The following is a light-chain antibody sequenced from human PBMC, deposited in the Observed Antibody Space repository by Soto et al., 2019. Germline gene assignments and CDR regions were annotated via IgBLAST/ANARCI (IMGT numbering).Light chain of an antibody. V-gene: IGKV3-11*01. CDR2: DAS. J-gene: IGKJ3*01. Sequence: EIVLTQSPATLSLSPGERATLSCRASQSVSSSLAWYQQKPGQAPRLLIYDASNRATGIPARFSGSGSGTDFTLTISSLEPEDFAVYYWQQRFYWPPMFTFGPGTKVDIK. CDR1: QSVSSS. CDR3: QQRFYWPPMFT.